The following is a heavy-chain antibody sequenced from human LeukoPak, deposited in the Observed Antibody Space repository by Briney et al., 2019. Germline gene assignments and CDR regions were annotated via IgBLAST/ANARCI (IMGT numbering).Heavy chain of an antibody. CDR2: ISWNSGSI. Sequence: GRSLRLSCAASGFTFDDYAMHWVRQAPGKGLEWVSGISWNSGSIGYADSVKGRFTISRDNAKNSLYLQMNSPRAEDTALYYCAKADYYGSGDHKFQHWGQGTLVTVSS. CDR1: GFTFDDYA. CDR3: AKADYYGSGDHKFQH. V-gene: IGHV3-9*01. D-gene: IGHD3-10*01. J-gene: IGHJ1*01.